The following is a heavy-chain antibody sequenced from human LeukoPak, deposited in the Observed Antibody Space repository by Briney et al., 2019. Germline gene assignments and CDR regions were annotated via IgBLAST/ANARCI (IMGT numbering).Heavy chain of an antibody. CDR1: GFSFSSYE. CDR3: AKLGDSSGHLAWLDY. CDR2: ISGSGGST. Sequence: GGSLRLSCAASGFSFSSYEMRWVRQAPGKGLEWVSGISGSGGSTYYADSVKGRFTISRDNSKNTLYLQMNSLRAEDTAVYYCAKLGDSSGHLAWLDYWGQGTLVTVSS. D-gene: IGHD3-22*01. V-gene: IGHV3-23*01. J-gene: IGHJ4*02.